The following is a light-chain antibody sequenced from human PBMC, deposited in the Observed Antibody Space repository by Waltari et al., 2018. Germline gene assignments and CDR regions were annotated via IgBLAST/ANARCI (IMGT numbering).Light chain of an antibody. CDR3: QHYLRLPVT. J-gene: IGKJ1*01. Sequence: EIVLTQSPGTLSLSVGERATVSCRARGIVSRALAWYQQKPGQAPRLLIYGASTRATGIPDRFSGSGSGTDFSLTISRLEPDDFAVYYCQHYLRLPVTFGQGTTVEI. CDR1: GIVSRA. CDR2: GAS. V-gene: IGKV3-20*01.